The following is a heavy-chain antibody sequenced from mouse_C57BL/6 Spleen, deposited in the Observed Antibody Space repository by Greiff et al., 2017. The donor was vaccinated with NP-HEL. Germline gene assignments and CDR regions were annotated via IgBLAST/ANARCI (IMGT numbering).Heavy chain of an antibody. CDR2: IDPSDSYT. D-gene: IGHD3-2*02. CDR3: ARVSSGCFDY. Sequence: QVQLKQPGAELVMPGASVKLSCKASGYTFTSYWMHWVKQRPGQGLEWIGEIDPSDSYTNYNQKFKGKSTLTVDKSSSTAYMQLSSLTSEDSAVYYCARVSSGCFDYWGQGTTLTVSS. V-gene: IGHV1-69*01. J-gene: IGHJ2*01. CDR1: GYTFTSYW.